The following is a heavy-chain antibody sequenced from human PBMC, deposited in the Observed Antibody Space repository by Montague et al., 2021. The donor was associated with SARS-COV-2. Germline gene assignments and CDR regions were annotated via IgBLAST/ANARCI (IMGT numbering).Heavy chain of an antibody. V-gene: IGHV3-9*01. Sequence: SLRLSCAASGFTFGNYAMHWVRQAPGKGLEWVSGIIWNSGAIAYSDSXKGRFTISRDNAKNALYLQMNSLRVVDTAMYFCARVSADDTSGYYLNDAFDIWGQGTMVTVS. CDR2: IIWNSGAI. CDR3: ARVSADDTSGYYLNDAFDI. CDR1: GFTFGNYA. D-gene: IGHD3-22*01. J-gene: IGHJ3*02.